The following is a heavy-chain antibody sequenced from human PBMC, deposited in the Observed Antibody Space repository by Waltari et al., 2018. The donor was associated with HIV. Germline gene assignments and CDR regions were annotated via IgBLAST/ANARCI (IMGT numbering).Heavy chain of an antibody. V-gene: IGHV3-48*03. CDR1: GFSFGSYG. CDR2: ISSDSSII. CDR3: ARDIKVAGGQVLRPRYFDY. D-gene: IGHD1-20*01. Sequence: EVQLVESGGGLAQPGGSLMVSCAASGFSFGSYGMTWVRPAPGKGLNWISFISSDSSIIFEVDSVEGRFAISRDNAKNSLYLQMNGLRPEDTGVYFCARDIKVAGGQVLRPRYFDYWGQGTPVTVSS. J-gene: IGHJ4*02.